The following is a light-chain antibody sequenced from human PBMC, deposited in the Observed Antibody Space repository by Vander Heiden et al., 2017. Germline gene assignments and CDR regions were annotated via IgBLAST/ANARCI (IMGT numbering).Light chain of an antibody. CDR1: QTIYRW. Sequence: DIQMTHSPSTLSASVGDRVIITCRASQTIYRWLAWYQRKPGKAPKLLIYKASSLESGVPSRFSGSGSGTEFTLTISSLQPDDFATYYCQQYQSPPWTFGHGTKVEIK. CDR3: QQYQSPPWT. V-gene: IGKV1-5*03. J-gene: IGKJ1*01. CDR2: KAS.